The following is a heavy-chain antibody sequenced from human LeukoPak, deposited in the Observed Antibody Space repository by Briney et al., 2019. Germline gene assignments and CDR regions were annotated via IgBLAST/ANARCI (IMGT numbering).Heavy chain of an antibody. CDR2: INPNSGGT. CDR3: TRDLLWFGELLYYGMDV. CDR1: GYTFTGYY. V-gene: IGHV1-2*02. Sequence: ASVKVSCKASGYTFTGYYMHWVRQAPGQGLEWMGWINPNSGGTNYAQKFQGRVTMTRDTSISTAYMELSRLRSDDTAVYYCTRDLLWFGELLYYGMDVWGQGTTVTVSS. J-gene: IGHJ6*02. D-gene: IGHD3-10*01.